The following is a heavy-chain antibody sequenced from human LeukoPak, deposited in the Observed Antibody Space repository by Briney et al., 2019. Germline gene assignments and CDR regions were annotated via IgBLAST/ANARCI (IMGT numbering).Heavy chain of an antibody. J-gene: IGHJ3*02. Sequence: PGGSLRLSCAASGFTFSNAWMSWVRQAPGKGLEWLGRIKSKTDGGTTDYAAPVKGRFTISRDDSKNTLYLQMNSLKTEDTAMYYCARAVPHMYYDDSSGYYGDAFDIWGQGTWVTVSS. V-gene: IGHV3-15*01. CDR3: ARAVPHMYYDDSSGYYGDAFDI. CDR2: IKSKTDGGTT. D-gene: IGHD3-22*01. CDR1: GFTFSNAW.